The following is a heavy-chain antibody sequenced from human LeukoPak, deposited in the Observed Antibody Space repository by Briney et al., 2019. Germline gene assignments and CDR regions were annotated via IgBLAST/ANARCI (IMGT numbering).Heavy chain of an antibody. V-gene: IGHV4-39*01. CDR1: GGSFSGYY. Sequence: SETLSLTCAVYGGSFSGYYWGWIRQPPGKGLEWIGSISYNGGTYYNPSLKSRVTIFVDTSKNQFSLKLSSVTAADTAVYYCARRITGTTSDSFDYWGQGTLVTVSS. CDR3: ARRITGTTSDSFDY. J-gene: IGHJ4*02. D-gene: IGHD1-20*01. CDR2: ISYNGGT.